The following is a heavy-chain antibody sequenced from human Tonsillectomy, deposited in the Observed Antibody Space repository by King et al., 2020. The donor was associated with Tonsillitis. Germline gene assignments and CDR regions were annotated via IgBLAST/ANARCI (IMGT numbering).Heavy chain of an antibody. CDR1: GGSISGDY. D-gene: IGHD6-13*01. J-gene: IGHJ3*02. CDR2: IYYSGST. V-gene: IGHV4-59*01. Sequence: VQLQESGPGLVKPSETLSLTCSVSGGSISGDYWSWIRQPPGKGLEWIGYIYYSGSTNYNPSLKSRVTISVDTSKNQFSLKLNSMTAADRAVYYCARARPGGSSWYQGYEAFDIWGQGTMVTVSS. CDR3: ARARPGGSSWYQGYEAFDI.